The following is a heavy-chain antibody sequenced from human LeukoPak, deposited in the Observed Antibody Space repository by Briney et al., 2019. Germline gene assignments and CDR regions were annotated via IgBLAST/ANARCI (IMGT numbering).Heavy chain of an antibody. J-gene: IGHJ4*02. Sequence: GGSLRLSCAASGFTVSSNYMSWVRQAPGKGLEWVSVIYSGGSTYYADSVKGRFTIPRHNSKNTLYLQMNSLRAEDTAVYYCARSMGGYSDYWGQGTLVTVSS. CDR3: ARSMGGYSDY. CDR2: IYSGGST. V-gene: IGHV3-53*04. CDR1: GFTVSSNY. D-gene: IGHD5-24*01.